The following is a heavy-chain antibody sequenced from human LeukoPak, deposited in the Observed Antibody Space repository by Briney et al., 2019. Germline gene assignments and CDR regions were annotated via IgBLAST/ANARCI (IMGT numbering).Heavy chain of an antibody. CDR1: GYAFTGSY. Sequence: ASVKVSCKAAGYAFTGSYIHWVRQAPGQGLEWMGWINPNNGFTAYAQNFQGRVTMTRDTSISTAYMDLSRLTSDDTAVYYCARGPPSDYWGQGTLVTVSS. J-gene: IGHJ4*02. CDR3: ARGPPSDY. CDR2: INPNNGFT. V-gene: IGHV1-2*02.